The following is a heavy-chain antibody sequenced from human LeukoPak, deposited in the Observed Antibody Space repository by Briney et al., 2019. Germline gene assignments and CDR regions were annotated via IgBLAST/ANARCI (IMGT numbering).Heavy chain of an antibody. J-gene: IGHJ4*02. CDR2: ISYDGSNK. CDR3: VPMTAADY. Sequence: PGGSLRLSCTASGFTFSDHYMNWVRQAPGKGLEWVAVISYDGSNKYYADSVKGRFTISRDNSKNTLYLQMNSLRAEDTAVYYCVPMTAADYWGQGTLVTVSS. V-gene: IGHV3-30*03. CDR1: GFTFSDHY. D-gene: IGHD6-13*01.